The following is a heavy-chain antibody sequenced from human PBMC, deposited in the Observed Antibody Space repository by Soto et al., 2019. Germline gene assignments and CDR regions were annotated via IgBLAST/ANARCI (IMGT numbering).Heavy chain of an antibody. J-gene: IGHJ4*02. CDR2: ISGSGGST. Sequence: LRLSCAASGFTFSSYAMIWVRQAPGKGLEWVSAISGSGGSTFHADSVKGRFTISRDNSKNTLYLQMNSLRAEDTAVYYCAKAVHTGPDYGFDYWGQGILVTVSS. CDR3: AKAVHTGPDYGFDY. V-gene: IGHV3-23*01. D-gene: IGHD4-17*01. CDR1: GFTFSSYA.